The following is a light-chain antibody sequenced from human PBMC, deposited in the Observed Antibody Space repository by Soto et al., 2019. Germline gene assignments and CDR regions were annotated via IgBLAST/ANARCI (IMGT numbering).Light chain of an antibody. CDR3: CSYAGSYTPVV. J-gene: IGLJ2*01. Sequence: QSALTQPRSVSESPGQSVTISCTGTSSDVGGYNYVSWYQQHPGKAPKLMIYDVSKRPSGVPDRFSGSKSGNTASLTISGLQAEDEADYYCCSYAGSYTPVVFGGGTKLTVL. CDR1: SSDVGGYNY. CDR2: DVS. V-gene: IGLV2-11*01.